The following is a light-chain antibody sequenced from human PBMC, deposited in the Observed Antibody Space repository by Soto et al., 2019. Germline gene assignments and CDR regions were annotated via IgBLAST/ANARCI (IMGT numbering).Light chain of an antibody. CDR3: QHYNTRSIA. J-gene: IGKJ4*01. CDR2: ADS. V-gene: IGKV1-5*01. Sequence: DIQMIQSPATLSASVGDRITITCRASEHIFKYVAWYQQTSGRAPNLLIYADSDLESGVPSRFSGSGSGTEFSLTIDNLQPNDSATYYCQHYNTRSIAFGGGTKV. CDR1: EHIFKY.